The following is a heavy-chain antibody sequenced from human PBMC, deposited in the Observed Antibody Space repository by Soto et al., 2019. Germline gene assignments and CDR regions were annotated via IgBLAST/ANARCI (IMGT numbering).Heavy chain of an antibody. Sequence: SVKVSCKASGFSFTGYYIHWLRQAPGQGLEWMGWINAHSGGTEYAQKFQGRVTLTRDTSIATAYLTLTSLTSDDTALYYCAKDLTRQLAYWLDPWGKGPQV. V-gene: IGHV1-2*02. CDR3: AKDLTRQLAYWLDP. CDR1: GFSFTGYY. D-gene: IGHD6-6*01. CDR2: INAHSGGT. J-gene: IGHJ5*02.